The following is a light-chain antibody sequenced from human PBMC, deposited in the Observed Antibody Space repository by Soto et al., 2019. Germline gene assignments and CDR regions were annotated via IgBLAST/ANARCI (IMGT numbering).Light chain of an antibody. CDR1: QSISSW. V-gene: IGKV1-5*01. Sequence: DIQMTQSPSTLSASVGDRVTITFRASQSISSWLAWYQQKPGKAPKLLIYDASSLESGVPSRFRGSGSGTEFTLTIKSLHPDDFATYYCQQYNSYWWTFGQWTKVELK. CDR3: QQYNSYWWT. J-gene: IGKJ1*01. CDR2: DAS.